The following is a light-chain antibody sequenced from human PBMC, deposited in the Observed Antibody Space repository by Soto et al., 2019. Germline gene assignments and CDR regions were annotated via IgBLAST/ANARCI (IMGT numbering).Light chain of an antibody. CDR2: GNG. CDR3: QYYDSGLSGFYV. J-gene: IGLJ1*01. V-gene: IGLV1-40*01. CDR1: SSNIGAGYD. Sequence: QSVLTQPPSVSGAPGQRVTISCTGSSSNIGAGYDVHWYQQLPGTAPKLLIYGNGNRPSGVPDRFSGSKSGTSASLAITGLQAEDEADYYCQYYDSGLSGFYVFGTGTKVTVL.